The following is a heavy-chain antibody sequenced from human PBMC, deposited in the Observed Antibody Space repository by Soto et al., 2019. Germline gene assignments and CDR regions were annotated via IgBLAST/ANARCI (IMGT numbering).Heavy chain of an antibody. Sequence: QVQLVQSGAEVKKPGSSVKVSCKASGGTFDNYAITWVRQAPGQGLEWMAGIIPVLDSANYDGKFQDRVPITADESTSTAYVGVSSLRSEDTAVYYCARTYHYDRGGKTYFYYGMDVWGQGTTVTVSS. CDR3: ARTYHYDRGGKTYFYYGMDV. D-gene: IGHD3-22*01. J-gene: IGHJ6*02. CDR2: IIPVLDSA. CDR1: GGTFDNYA. V-gene: IGHV1-69*12.